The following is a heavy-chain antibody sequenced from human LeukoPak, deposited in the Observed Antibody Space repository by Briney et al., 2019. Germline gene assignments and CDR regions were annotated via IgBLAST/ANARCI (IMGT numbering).Heavy chain of an antibody. J-gene: IGHJ4*02. V-gene: IGHV1-2*02. D-gene: IGHD3-9*01. CDR3: AARGLYYDILTGPIPPQGKEDNWYFDY. CDR2: INPNSGGT. CDR1: GYTFTGYY. Sequence: ASVKVSCKASGYTFTGYYIHWVRQAPGQGLEWMGWINPNSGGTNYAQKFQGRVTMTRDTSTSTAYMELSSLRSEDTAVYYCAARGLYYDILTGPIPPQGKEDNWYFDYWGQGTLVTVSS.